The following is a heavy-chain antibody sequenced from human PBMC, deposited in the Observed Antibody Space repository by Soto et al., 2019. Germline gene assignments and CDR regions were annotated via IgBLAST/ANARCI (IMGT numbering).Heavy chain of an antibody. D-gene: IGHD2-2*01. CDR2: ISAYNGNT. CDR1: GYTFTSYG. Sequence: ASVKVSCKASGYTFTSYGISWVRQAPGQGLEWMGWISAYNGNTNYAQKLQGRVTMTTDTSTSTAYMELRSLRSDDTAVYYCGRDHCSRTSCYLYYYSGMDVWGQGTSVTVAS. J-gene: IGHJ6*02. CDR3: GRDHCSRTSCYLYYYSGMDV. V-gene: IGHV1-18*01.